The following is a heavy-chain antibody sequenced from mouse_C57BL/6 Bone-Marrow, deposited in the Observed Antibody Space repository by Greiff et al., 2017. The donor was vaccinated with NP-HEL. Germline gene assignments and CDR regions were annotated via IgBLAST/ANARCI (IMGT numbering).Heavy chain of an antibody. V-gene: IGHV1-15*01. CDR3: TRISIYYVNSYYFDY. D-gene: IGHD2-1*01. J-gene: IGHJ2*01. Sequence: VQLVESGAELVRPGASVTLSCKASGYTFTDYEMHWVKQTPVHGLEWIGAIDPETGGTAYNQKFKGKAILTADKSSRTAYIELRSLTSEDSAVYYCTRISIYYVNSYYFDYWGQGTTLTVSS. CDR1: GYTFTDYE. CDR2: IDPETGGT.